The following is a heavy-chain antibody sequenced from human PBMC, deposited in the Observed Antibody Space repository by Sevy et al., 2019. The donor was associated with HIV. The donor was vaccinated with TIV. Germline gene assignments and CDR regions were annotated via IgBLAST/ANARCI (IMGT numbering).Heavy chain of an antibody. D-gene: IGHD6-19*01. CDR3: ERDPPHIAVAGKGDWYLDL. CDR2: ISSSSSTI. V-gene: IGHV3-48*02. CDR1: GFTFSSYS. J-gene: IGHJ2*01. Sequence: GGSLRLSCAASGFTFSSYSMNWVRQAPGKGLEWVSYISSSSSTIYYADSVKGRFTISRDNAKNSLYLQMNSLRDEDTAVYYCERDPPHIAVAGKGDWYLDLWGRGTLVTVSS.